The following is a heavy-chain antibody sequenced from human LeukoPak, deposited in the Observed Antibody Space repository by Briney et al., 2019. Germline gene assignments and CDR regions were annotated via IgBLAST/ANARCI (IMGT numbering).Heavy chain of an antibody. V-gene: IGHV3-30-3*01. Sequence: GGSLRLSCAASGFTFSSYAMHWVRQAPGKGLEWVAVISYDGSNKYYADSVKGRFTISRDNAKNSLYLQMNSLRAEDTAVYYCARDLYSAGYWGQGTLVTVSS. D-gene: IGHD5-18*01. CDR2: ISYDGSNK. CDR3: ARDLYSAGY. J-gene: IGHJ4*02. CDR1: GFTFSSYA.